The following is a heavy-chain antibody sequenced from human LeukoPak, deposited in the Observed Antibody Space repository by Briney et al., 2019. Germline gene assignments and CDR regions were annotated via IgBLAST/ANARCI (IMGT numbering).Heavy chain of an antibody. CDR3: ARTKYSYDYLDY. CDR1: GGSISNSY. J-gene: IGHJ4*02. Sequence: SETLSLTCTVSGGSISNSYWSWIRQPAGKGLEWIGRVYTSGDTNYTNCNPSLMSRLTMSVDTSKSQFSLKLTSVTAADTAVYFCARTKYSYDYLDYWGRGTLVTVSS. CDR2: VYTSGDT. D-gene: IGHD5-18*01. V-gene: IGHV4-4*07.